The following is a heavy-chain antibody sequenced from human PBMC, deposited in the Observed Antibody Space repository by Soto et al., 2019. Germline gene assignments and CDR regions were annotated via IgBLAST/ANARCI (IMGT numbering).Heavy chain of an antibody. J-gene: IGHJ4*02. V-gene: IGHV3-9*02. Sequence: EVQLVESGGGLVQPGRSLRLSCVASGFIADDYAMHWVRQAPGKGLEWVSGISSNSATINYADSVKGRFTISRDNAKNPRFLQMNSLRPEETAFYYCVTDMKWGGMTTIHYFDSWGQGTLVTVSS. CDR1: GFIADDYA. D-gene: IGHD4-17*01. CDR2: ISSNSATI. CDR3: VTDMKWGGMTTIHYFDS.